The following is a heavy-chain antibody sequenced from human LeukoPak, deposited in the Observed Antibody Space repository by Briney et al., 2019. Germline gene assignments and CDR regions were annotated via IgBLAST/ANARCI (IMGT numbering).Heavy chain of an antibody. CDR2: ISWNSGSI. CDR1: GFTFSSYA. D-gene: IGHD2-8*02. J-gene: IGHJ3*02. Sequence: GGSLRLSCAAFGFTFSSYAMHWVRQAPGKGLEWVSGISWNSGSIGYADSVKGRFTISRDNAKNSLYLHMNSLRAEDMALYYCAKDEFVASDFTGAFDIWGQGTMVTVSS. CDR3: AKDEFVASDFTGAFDI. V-gene: IGHV3-9*03.